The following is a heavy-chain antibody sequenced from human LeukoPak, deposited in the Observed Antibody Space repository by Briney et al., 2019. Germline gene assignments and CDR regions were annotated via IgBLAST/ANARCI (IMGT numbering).Heavy chain of an antibody. CDR2: ISAYNGNT. V-gene: IGHV1-18*04. CDR1: GYTFTSYG. Sequence: GASVKVSCKASGYTFTSYGISWVRQAPGQGLEWMGWISAYNGNTNYAQKLQGRVTMTTDTSTSTAYMELRSLRSDDTAVYYCARDASSWLVSFIWFDPWGQGTLVTVSS. J-gene: IGHJ5*02. CDR3: ARDASSWLVSFIWFDP. D-gene: IGHD6-19*01.